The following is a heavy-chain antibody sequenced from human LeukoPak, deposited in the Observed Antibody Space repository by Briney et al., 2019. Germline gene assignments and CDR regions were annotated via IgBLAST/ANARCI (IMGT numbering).Heavy chain of an antibody. V-gene: IGHV3-49*04. CDR1: GFTFGGYA. J-gene: IGHJ4*02. Sequence: GRSLRLSCTASGFTFGGYAMSWVRQAPGKGLEWVGFIRSKPYAGTTQYAASVEGRFTITTDDSSSIVYLQIHTLKPKNTSVYYCASDYEWSRYWGQGTLVTVSS. CDR2: IRSKPYAGTT. CDR3: ASDYEWSRY. D-gene: IGHD3-22*01.